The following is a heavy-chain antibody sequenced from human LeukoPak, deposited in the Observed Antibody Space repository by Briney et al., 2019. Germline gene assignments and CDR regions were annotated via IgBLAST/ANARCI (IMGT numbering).Heavy chain of an antibody. CDR2: ISGSGGST. CDR1: GFTFSSYA. V-gene: IGHV3-23*01. Sequence: GGSLRLSCAASGFTFSSYAMSWVRQAPGKGLELVSAISGSGGSTYYADSVKGRFTISRDNSKNTLYLQMNSLRAEDMAVYYCAKLGIVVVVAATTWFDPWGQGTLVTVSS. J-gene: IGHJ5*02. CDR3: AKLGIVVVVAATTWFDP. D-gene: IGHD2-15*01.